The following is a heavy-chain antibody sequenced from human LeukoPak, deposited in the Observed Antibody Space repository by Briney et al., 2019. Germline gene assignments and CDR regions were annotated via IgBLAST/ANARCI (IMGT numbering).Heavy chain of an antibody. CDR1: GFTFSTSV. V-gene: IGHV3-30-3*01. CDR2: ISSHGHNQ. Sequence: GGSLRLSCAASGFTFSTSVIHWVRQAPGRRLEWVSVISSHGHNQYCADSVKGRFLVSRDNSKSTQYLQIDSLKDDDTATYYCARERGVLDAFDIWGRGTVVTVFS. J-gene: IGHJ3*02. D-gene: IGHD3-10*01. CDR3: ARERGVLDAFDI.